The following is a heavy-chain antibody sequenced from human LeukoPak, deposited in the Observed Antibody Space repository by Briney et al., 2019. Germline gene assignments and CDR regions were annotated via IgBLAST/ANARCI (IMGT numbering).Heavy chain of an antibody. D-gene: IGHD1-26*01. CDR2: IRNKAKSYTT. CDR3: VSAGSYDTFDI. Sequence: GGSLTLSCAASEFTFTDHYMDWVRQAPGKGLEWVGRIRNKAKSYTTEYAASVKGRFTISRDDSKRSVSLQMDSLKTEDTAVYYCVSAGSYDTFDIWGQGTMVTVSS. V-gene: IGHV3-72*01. J-gene: IGHJ3*02. CDR1: EFTFTDHY.